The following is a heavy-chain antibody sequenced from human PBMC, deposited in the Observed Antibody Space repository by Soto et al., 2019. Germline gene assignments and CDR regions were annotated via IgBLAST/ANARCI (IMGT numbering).Heavy chain of an antibody. CDR1: GFTFSRSA. J-gene: IGHJ5*02. D-gene: IGHD2-2*01. CDR3: AKDVLQYFGRFAP. Sequence: LRLSCAASGFTFSRSAMHWVRQAPGKGLEWVAVISYDGSDKYYADSVEGRFTISRDNSEKALYLQMNSLRPDDTAVYYCAKDVLQYFGRFAPWGQGTLVTVSS. CDR2: ISYDGSDK. V-gene: IGHV3-30*18.